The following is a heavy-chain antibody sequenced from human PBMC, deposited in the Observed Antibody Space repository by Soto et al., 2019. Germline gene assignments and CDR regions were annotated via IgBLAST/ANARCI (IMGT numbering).Heavy chain of an antibody. CDR3: AKNITSRSDS. V-gene: IGHV1-18*01. D-gene: IGHD2-2*01. Sequence: QVQLVQSGAELRKPGASVKVSCKTSGYAFSNYGISWVRQAPGQGLEWMGWISVYNSYAHSAQKFQGRVIMTTESSTSTAFLDLRDLRSDDTAVYYCAKNITSRSDSGGQGTLVTVSS. J-gene: IGHJ5*01. CDR1: GYAFSNYG. CDR2: ISVYNSYA.